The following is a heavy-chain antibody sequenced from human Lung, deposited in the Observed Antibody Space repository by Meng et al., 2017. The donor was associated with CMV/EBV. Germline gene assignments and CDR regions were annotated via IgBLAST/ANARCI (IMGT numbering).Heavy chain of an antibody. CDR2: IIPIFGTA. CDR3: ARVTIFGAYGMDV. J-gene: IGHJ6*02. Sequence: SVKVSCKASGGTFSSYAISWVRQAPGQGLEWMGGIIPIFGTANYAQKSQGRVTITTDESTSTAYMELSSLRSEDTAVYYCARVTIFGAYGMDVWGQGTTVTVSS. CDR1: GGTFSSYA. D-gene: IGHD3-3*01. V-gene: IGHV1-69*05.